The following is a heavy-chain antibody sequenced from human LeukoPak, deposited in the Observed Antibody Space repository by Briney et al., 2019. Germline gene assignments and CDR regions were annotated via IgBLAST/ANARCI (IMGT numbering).Heavy chain of an antibody. CDR1: GGSISSYY. D-gene: IGHD2-2*01. Sequence: SETLSLTCTVSGGSISSYYWSWIRQPAGKGLEWIERIYTSGSTNYNPSLKSRVTMSVDTSKNQFSLKLSSVTAADTAVYYCARAGYCSSTSCYGYYYYYMDVWGKGTTVTVSS. J-gene: IGHJ6*03. V-gene: IGHV4-4*07. CDR3: ARAGYCSSTSCYGYYYYYMDV. CDR2: IYTSGST.